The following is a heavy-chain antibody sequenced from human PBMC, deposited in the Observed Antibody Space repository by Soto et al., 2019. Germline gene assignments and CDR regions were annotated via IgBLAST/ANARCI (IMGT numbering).Heavy chain of an antibody. CDR1: GYTFTSFD. CDR2: MNPATGNP. Sequence: QVQLVQSGAEVKKPGASVKVSCKASGYTFTSFDINWVRQAPGQGLEWMGWMNPATGNPGYAQKFQARVTMTRNTSINTAYIELSSLRSEDTAVYFCARGVDISTWYDLDYWGQGALVTVSS. CDR3: ARGVDISTWYDLDY. V-gene: IGHV1-8*01. J-gene: IGHJ4*02. D-gene: IGHD6-13*01.